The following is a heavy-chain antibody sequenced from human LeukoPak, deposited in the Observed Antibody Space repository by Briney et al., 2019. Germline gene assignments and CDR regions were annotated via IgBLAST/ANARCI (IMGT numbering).Heavy chain of an antibody. CDR1: GYTVTSYY. D-gene: IGHD7-27*01. CDR3: ARGPPNWGFDF. J-gene: IGHJ4*02. CDR2: LNPSGGSS. V-gene: IGHV1-46*01. Sequence: ASVKVSCKASGYTVTSYYMHWVRQAPGQGLEWMGILNPSGGSSSYAQKFQGRVTMTRDTSISTAFMELTSLRSEDTAVYYCARGPPNWGFDFWGQGALVTVSS.